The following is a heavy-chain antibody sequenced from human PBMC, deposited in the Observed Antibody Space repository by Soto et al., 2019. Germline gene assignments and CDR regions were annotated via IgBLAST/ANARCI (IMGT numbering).Heavy chain of an antibody. CDR3: VREEEVLRGVVSLAY. J-gene: IGHJ4*02. Sequence: ASVKVSCKASGYTFTSYGLSWVRQAPGQGLEWMGWISAYSGNTKYAQKVQDRVTMTTDTPTNTAYMELRSLRSDDTAVYYCVREEEVLRGVVSLAYWGQGTLVTVSS. D-gene: IGHD3-10*01. CDR2: ISAYSGNT. CDR1: GYTFTSYG. V-gene: IGHV1-18*01.